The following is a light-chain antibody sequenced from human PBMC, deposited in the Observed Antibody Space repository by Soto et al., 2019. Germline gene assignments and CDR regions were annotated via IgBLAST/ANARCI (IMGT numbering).Light chain of an antibody. V-gene: IGKV3-20*01. J-gene: IGKJ2*01. CDR1: QSVNSNY. CDR3: HQYGLSPRHP. Sequence: EIVLTQSPGTLSLSPGESAILSCRASQSVNSNYLAWYQQKPGQAPRLLIYGASSRATGVPNRFSGSGSGTDFTLTISSLETEDFAVYYCHQYGLSPRHPFGQGTK. CDR2: GAS.